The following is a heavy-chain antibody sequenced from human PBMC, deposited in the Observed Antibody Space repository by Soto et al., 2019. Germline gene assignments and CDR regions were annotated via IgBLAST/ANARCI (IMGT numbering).Heavy chain of an antibody. V-gene: IGHV1-2*02. D-gene: IGHD6-6*01. CDR1: GYTFTVYY. Sequence: ASVKVSCKYSGYTFTVYYMHWVRQAPGQGLEWMGWINPNSGGTNYAQKFQGRVTMTRDTSISTAYMELSRLRSDDTAVYYCARMSIAARQDWFDPWGQGTLVTVSS. CDR2: INPNSGGT. CDR3: ARMSIAARQDWFDP. J-gene: IGHJ5*02.